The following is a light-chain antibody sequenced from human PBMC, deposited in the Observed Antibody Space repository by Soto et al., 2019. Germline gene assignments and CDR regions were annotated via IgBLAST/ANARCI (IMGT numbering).Light chain of an antibody. CDR3: QQYGLSPRT. CDR2: ASS. V-gene: IGKV3-20*01. CDR1: QSVSSSY. J-gene: IGKJ1*01. Sequence: EIVLTQSPGTLSLSPGERATLSCRASQSVSSSYLAWYQQKPGQAPRLFIYASSIRATGLPDRFSGSGSGTDFTLTISRLEPEDFSVYYCQQYGLSPRTFGRGNNVQIK.